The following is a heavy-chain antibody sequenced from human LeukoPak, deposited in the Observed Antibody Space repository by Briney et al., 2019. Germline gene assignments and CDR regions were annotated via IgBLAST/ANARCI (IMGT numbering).Heavy chain of an antibody. Sequence: MTSETLSLTCAVYGGSFSGYYWSWIRQPSGKGLEWIGEINHSGSTNYNPSLKSRVTISVDTSKNQFSLKLSSVTAADTAVYYCRIKGASFDYWGQGTLVTVSS. CDR3: RIKGASFDY. CDR2: INHSGST. CDR1: GGSFSGYY. V-gene: IGHV4-34*01. J-gene: IGHJ4*02. D-gene: IGHD4/OR15-4a*01.